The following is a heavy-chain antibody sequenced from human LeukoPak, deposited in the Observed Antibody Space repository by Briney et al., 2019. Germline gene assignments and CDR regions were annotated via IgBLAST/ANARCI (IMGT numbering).Heavy chain of an antibody. D-gene: IGHD6-13*01. CDR2: MNPNSGNT. J-gene: IGHJ4*02. CDR1: GYTFTGYY. CDR3: ARGLYSSSWYTRRGYDY. Sequence: GASVKVSCKASGYTFTGYYMHWVRQAPGQGLEWMGWMNPNSGNTGYAQKFQGRVTMTRNTSISTAYMELSSLRSEDTAVYYCARGLYSSSWYTRRGYDYWGQGTLVTVSS. V-gene: IGHV1-8*02.